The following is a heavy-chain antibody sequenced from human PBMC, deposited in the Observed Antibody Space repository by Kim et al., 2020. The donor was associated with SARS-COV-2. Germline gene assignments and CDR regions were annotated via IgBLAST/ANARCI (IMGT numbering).Heavy chain of an antibody. Sequence: GGSLRLSCAASGFTFSSYGMHWVRQAPGKGLEWVAVISYDGSNKYYADSVKGRFTISRDNSKNTLYLQMNSLRAEDTAVYYCAKDGGNAVTDFDYWGQGTLVTVSS. J-gene: IGHJ4*02. D-gene: IGHD3-16*01. V-gene: IGHV3-30*18. CDR1: GFTFSSYG. CDR2: ISYDGSNK. CDR3: AKDGGNAVTDFDY.